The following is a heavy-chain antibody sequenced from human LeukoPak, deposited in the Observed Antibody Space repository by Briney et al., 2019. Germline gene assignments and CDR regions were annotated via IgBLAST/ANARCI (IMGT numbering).Heavy chain of an antibody. V-gene: IGHV4-34*01. Sequence: SETLSLTCAVYGGSFSGYYWSWIRQSPGKGLEWIAEVNHSGSTNYNLSLKSRVTISVDKSKNQFSLNLSSVTAADTAVYYCARARRDSGYYKVDYWGQGTLVTVSS. J-gene: IGHJ4*02. D-gene: IGHD3-3*01. CDR3: ARARRDSGYYKVDY. CDR1: GGSFSGYY. CDR2: VNHSGST.